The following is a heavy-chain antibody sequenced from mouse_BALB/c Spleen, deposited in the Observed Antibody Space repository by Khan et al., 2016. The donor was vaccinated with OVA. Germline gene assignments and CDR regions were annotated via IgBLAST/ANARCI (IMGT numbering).Heavy chain of an antibody. D-gene: IGHD1-1*01. CDR3: ARIKKIVATYFDY. CDR1: GFNIKDTY. CDR2: IDPANGNT. Sequence: VQLKESGAELVKSGATVKLSCTASGFNIKDTYMHWVKQRPEQGLEWIGRIDPANGNTKYDPKFQGKATITADTSSNTASLQLSSLTSEDTAVYYCARIKKIVATYFDYWGQGTTLTVSS. J-gene: IGHJ2*01. V-gene: IGHV14-3*02.